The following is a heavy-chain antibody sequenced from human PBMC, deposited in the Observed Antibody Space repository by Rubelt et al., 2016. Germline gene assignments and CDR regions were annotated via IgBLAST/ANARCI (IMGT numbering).Heavy chain of an antibody. CDR1: GFTFSTFS. CDR2: INQAGSEE. CDR3: AGGRNGAL. V-gene: IGHV3-7*03. D-gene: IGHD2-8*01. J-gene: IGHJ4*02. Sequence: EVQLVESGGGLVQPGGSLRLSCAASGFTFSTFSMTWVRQAPGKGLEWVANINQAGSEEHYVGSVKGRFTISRDNTKKSLYLQMNKQSAEDTAVYYGAGGRNGALWGQGTLVIVSS.